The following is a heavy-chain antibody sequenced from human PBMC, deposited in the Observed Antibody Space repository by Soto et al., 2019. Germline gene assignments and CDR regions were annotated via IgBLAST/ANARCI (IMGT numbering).Heavy chain of an antibody. CDR2: ISPNNGIT. CDR3: ARSGSVRDAFDI. D-gene: IGHD3-10*01. Sequence: SVKVSCKASGYTFASYAISWVRQAPGQGLEWMGRISPNNGITNYAQKFQGRVTITADKSTSTAYMELSSLRSEDTAVYYCARSGSVRDAFDIWGQGTMVTVSS. J-gene: IGHJ3*02. V-gene: IGHV1-69*04. CDR1: GYTFASYA.